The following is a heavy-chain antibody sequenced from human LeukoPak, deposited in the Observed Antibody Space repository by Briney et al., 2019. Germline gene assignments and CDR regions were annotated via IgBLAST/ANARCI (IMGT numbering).Heavy chain of an antibody. V-gene: IGHV4-59*08. J-gene: IGHJ6*02. Sequence: SETLPLTCTVSGGSFSPYYWSWIRQSPGKGLEWIAYIHYSGRTNYNPSLKSRVTISVDTSKNQFSLKLSSVTAADTAVYYCARLPQQLTYYYYYGMDVWGQGTTVTVSS. CDR2: IHYSGRT. CDR3: ARLPQQLTYYYYYGMDV. CDR1: GGSFSPYY. D-gene: IGHD6-13*01.